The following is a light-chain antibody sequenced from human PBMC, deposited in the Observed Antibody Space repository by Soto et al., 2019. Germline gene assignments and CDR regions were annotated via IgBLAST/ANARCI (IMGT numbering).Light chain of an antibody. V-gene: IGKV3-11*01. CDR3: HQRQSWPRT. CDR2: YTS. Sequence: EIVLTQSPATLSSSPGETATLSCRASQYVGTRLAWYQHKPGQAPRLLIYYTSNRATGIPARLSGSGSGTDFTLTINSLAPEDFAIYYCHQRQSWPRTFGQGTKVDIK. CDR1: QYVGTR. J-gene: IGKJ1*01.